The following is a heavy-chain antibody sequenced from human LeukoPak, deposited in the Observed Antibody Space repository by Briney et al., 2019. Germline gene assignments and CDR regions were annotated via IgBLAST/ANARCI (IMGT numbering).Heavy chain of an antibody. CDR3: ARGRPPLIAARPFDY. CDR1: GGSISSYY. Sequence: SETLSLTCTVSGGSISSYYWSWIRQPPGKGLEWIGEINHSGSTNYNPSLKSRVTISVDTSKNQFSLKLSSVTAADTAVYYCARGRPPLIAARPFDYWGQGTLVTVSS. D-gene: IGHD6-6*01. V-gene: IGHV4-34*01. J-gene: IGHJ4*02. CDR2: INHSGST.